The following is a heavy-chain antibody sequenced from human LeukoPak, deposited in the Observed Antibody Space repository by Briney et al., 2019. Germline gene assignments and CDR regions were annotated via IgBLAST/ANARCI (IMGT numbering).Heavy chain of an antibody. D-gene: IGHD6-13*01. CDR3: ANFDGSSQAFHL. Sequence: GGSLRLSCAASGFTFSNFGMHWVRQAPGKGLEWVAAVLYDGSKKFYSDSVKGRFSIYRDNSNYTLFVQMHSLRPDDTAVYYCANFDGSSQAFHLWGQGTMVTVSS. J-gene: IGHJ3*01. CDR1: GFTFSNFG. V-gene: IGHV3-30*18. CDR2: VLYDGSKK.